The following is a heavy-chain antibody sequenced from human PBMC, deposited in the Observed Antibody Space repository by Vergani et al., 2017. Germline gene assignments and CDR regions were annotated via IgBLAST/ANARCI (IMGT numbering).Heavy chain of an antibody. Sequence: QVQLVQSAAEVKKPGSSVKVSCKASVGTFSSYAISWVRQAPGQGLDWMGGIIPIFGTANYAQKFQGRVTITADESTSTAYMELSSLRSEDTAVYYCARVQWLPTLSSDYWGQGTLVTVSS. V-gene: IGHV1-69*01. CDR2: IIPIFGTA. CDR3: ARVQWLPTLSSDY. CDR1: VGTFSSYA. J-gene: IGHJ4*02. D-gene: IGHD6-19*01.